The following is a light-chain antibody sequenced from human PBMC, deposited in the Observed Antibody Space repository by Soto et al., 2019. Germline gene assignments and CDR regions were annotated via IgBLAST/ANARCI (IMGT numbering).Light chain of an antibody. Sequence: QSALTQPASVSGSPGQSITISCTGTSSDVGGYNYVSWYQQHPGKAPKLMIYEVSNRPSGVSSRFSGSKSGNTASLTISGFEAEDEADYSCSAYTSSSIDYVFGTGTKFTVL. CDR3: SAYTSSSIDYV. J-gene: IGLJ1*01. CDR1: SSDVGGYNY. CDR2: EVS. V-gene: IGLV2-14*01.